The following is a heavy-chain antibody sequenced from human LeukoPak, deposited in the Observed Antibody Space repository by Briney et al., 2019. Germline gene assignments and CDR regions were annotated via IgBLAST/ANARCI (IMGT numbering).Heavy chain of an antibody. CDR3: AREQLPSLDSSGCYYYNQEWFDP. CDR2: ISAYNGNT. V-gene: IGHV1-18*01. D-gene: IGHD3-22*01. J-gene: IGHJ5*02. CDR1: GYTFTSYG. Sequence: ASVKVSCKASGYTFTSYGISWVRQAPGQGLEWMGWISAYNGNTNYAQKLQGRVTMTTDTSTSTAYMELRSLRSDDTAVYYCAREQLPSLDSSGCYYYNQEWFDPWGQGTLVTVSS.